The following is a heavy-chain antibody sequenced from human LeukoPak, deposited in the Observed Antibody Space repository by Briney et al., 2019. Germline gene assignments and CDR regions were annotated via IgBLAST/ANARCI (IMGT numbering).Heavy chain of an antibody. CDR2: ISYDGTNK. V-gene: IGHV3-30-3*01. J-gene: IGHJ4*02. CDR3: ARAHSIQLWASFDY. Sequence: GRSLRLSCAASGFTFSSYAMHWVRQAPGKGLDWVALISYDGTNKYYADSVKGRFTISRDNSKNTLYLQMNSLKAEDTAVYYCARAHSIQLWASFDYWGQGALVTVSS. CDR1: GFTFSSYA. D-gene: IGHD5-18*01.